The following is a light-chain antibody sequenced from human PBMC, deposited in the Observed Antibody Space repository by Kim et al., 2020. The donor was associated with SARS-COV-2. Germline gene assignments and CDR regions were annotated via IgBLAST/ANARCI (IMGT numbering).Light chain of an antibody. CDR2: EDD. J-gene: IGLJ2*01. CDR3: QSYNRDNVI. V-gene: IGLV6-57*03. CDR1: TGSIDDNS. Sequence: GNAVNISCPRSTGSIDDNSVQWYQQRPGGVPTTVVYEDDQRPSGVSDRFSGSIDNSSNSASLTISGLRTEDEADYYCQSYNRDNVIFGGGTQLTVL.